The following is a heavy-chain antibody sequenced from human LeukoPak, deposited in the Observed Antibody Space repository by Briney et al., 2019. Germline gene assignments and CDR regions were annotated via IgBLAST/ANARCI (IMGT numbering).Heavy chain of an antibody. CDR3: ARENTALAFGFDY. D-gene: IGHD5-18*01. V-gene: IGHV3-23*01. CDR2: IWGSGAKI. Sequence: GGSLRLSCEASGFTFSDYSLNWVRQAPGKGLEWVSVIWGSGAKIYYADSVKGRFTISRDNSKNTVYLQLNSLRAEDTAVYYCARENTALAFGFDYWGQGTLVTVSS. J-gene: IGHJ4*02. CDR1: GFTFSDYS.